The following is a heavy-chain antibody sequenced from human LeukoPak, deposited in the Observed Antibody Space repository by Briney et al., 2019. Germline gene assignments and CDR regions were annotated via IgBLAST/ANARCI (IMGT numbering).Heavy chain of an antibody. Sequence: GALRPSCAASGFTFSSYSMNWVRQAPGKGLEWVSSISSSSYIYYADSVKGRFTISRDNAKNSLYLQMNSLRAEDTAVYYCARDLHFQLLMGEIDYWGQGTLVTVSS. CDR3: ARDLHFQLLMGEIDY. V-gene: IGHV3-21*01. CDR2: ISSSSYI. D-gene: IGHD2-2*01. J-gene: IGHJ4*02. CDR1: GFTFSSYS.